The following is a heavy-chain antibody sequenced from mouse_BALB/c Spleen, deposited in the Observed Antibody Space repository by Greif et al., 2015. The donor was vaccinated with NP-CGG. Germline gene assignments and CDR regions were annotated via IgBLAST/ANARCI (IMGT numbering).Heavy chain of an antibody. D-gene: IGHD2-3*01. V-gene: IGHV1S81*02. Sequence: VQLQQSGAELVKPGASVKLSCKASGYTFTSYYMYWVKQRPGQGLEWIGEINPSNGGTNFNEKFKSKATLTVDKSSSTAYKQLSSLTSENSAVYYCTRSVDGYYVGWFAYWGQGTLVTVSA. CDR2: INPSNGGT. J-gene: IGHJ3*01. CDR3: TRSVDGYYVGWFAY. CDR1: GYTFTSYY.